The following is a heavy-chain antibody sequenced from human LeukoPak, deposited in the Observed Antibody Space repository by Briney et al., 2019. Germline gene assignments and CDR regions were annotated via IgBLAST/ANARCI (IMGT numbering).Heavy chain of an antibody. CDR2: INHSGST. D-gene: IGHD1-1*01. CDR1: GGSPSSYY. Sequence: SETLSLTCTVSGGSPSSYYWSWIRQPAGKGLEWIGEINHSGSTNYNPSLKSRVTISVDTSKTQLSLKLSSVTAADTAVYYCARATKRQLLGAFDIWGQGTMVTVSS. CDR3: ARATKRQLLGAFDI. J-gene: IGHJ3*02. V-gene: IGHV4-59*01.